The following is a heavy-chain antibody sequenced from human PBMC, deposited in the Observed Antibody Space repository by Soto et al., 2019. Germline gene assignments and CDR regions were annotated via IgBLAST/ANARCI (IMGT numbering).Heavy chain of an antibody. CDR1: GFTFTSYA. J-gene: IGHJ6*02. Sequence: GGSLRLSCTASGFTFTSYAMTWVRQAPGKGLEWVSAISYSGGSTYYADSVKGRFTISRDNSKNTVYLQMNSLRAEDTAVYYCAKILTVTPSKDGMDVWGQGTTVTVS. CDR3: AKILTVTPSKDGMDV. V-gene: IGHV3-23*01. CDR2: ISYSGGST. D-gene: IGHD2-21*02.